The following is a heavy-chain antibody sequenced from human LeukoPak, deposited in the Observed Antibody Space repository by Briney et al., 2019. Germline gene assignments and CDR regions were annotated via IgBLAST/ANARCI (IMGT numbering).Heavy chain of an antibody. D-gene: IGHD3-10*01. J-gene: IGHJ4*02. V-gene: IGHV1-2*06. Sequence: ASLKVSCKVSGYTFTGYYLHWLRQAPGQGLEWMGRINPSSGGTNYAQKFQGRVTMTRDTSINTAYMDLSSLRSDDTAVYYCARGPSGSDYWGQGTLVTVSS. CDR3: ARGPSGSDY. CDR1: GYTFTGYY. CDR2: INPSSGGT.